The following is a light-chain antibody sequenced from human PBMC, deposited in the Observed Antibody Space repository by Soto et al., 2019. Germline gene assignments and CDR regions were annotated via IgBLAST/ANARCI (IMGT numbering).Light chain of an antibody. J-gene: IGKJ5*01. CDR2: AAS. CDR3: QQLHGYPIT. Sequence: ILLTQSPSSLSASVGARVTITCRARQGIDTSLAWYQQKPGKAPKLLIYAASNFQSGVPSRFSGSGSGTHFTLTISSLQPEDFATYYCQQLHGYPITFGQGARLEIK. V-gene: IGKV1-9*01. CDR1: QGIDTS.